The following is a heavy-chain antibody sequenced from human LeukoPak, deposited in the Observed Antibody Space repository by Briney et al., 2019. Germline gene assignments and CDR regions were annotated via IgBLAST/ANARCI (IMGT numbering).Heavy chain of an antibody. V-gene: IGHV3-7*01. CDR2: IKQDGSEK. CDR1: GFTFSSYW. Sequence: GGSLRLSCAASGFTFSSYWMSWVRQAPGKGLEWVANIKQDGSEKYYVDSVKGRFTTSRDNAKNSLYLQMNSLRAEDTAVYYCAREGFYDFWSGYPEYYYYGMDVWGQGTTVTVSS. D-gene: IGHD3-3*01. J-gene: IGHJ6*02. CDR3: AREGFYDFWSGYPEYYYYGMDV.